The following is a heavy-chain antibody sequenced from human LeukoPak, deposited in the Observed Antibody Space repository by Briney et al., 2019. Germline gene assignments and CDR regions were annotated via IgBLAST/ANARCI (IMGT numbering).Heavy chain of an antibody. Sequence: ASVKVSCKASGYTFTGYYMHWVRQAPGQGLEWMGWINPNSGGTNYAQKLQGRVTMTTDTSTSTAYMELRSLRSDDTAVYYCARDAPTIFGVRVYYYYYMDVWGKGTTVTVSS. D-gene: IGHD3-3*01. CDR1: GYTFTGYY. V-gene: IGHV1-2*02. CDR3: ARDAPTIFGVRVYYYYYMDV. J-gene: IGHJ6*03. CDR2: INPNSGGT.